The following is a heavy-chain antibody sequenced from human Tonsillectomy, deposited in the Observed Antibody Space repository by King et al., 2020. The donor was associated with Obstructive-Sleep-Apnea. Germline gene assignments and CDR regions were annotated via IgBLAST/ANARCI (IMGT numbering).Heavy chain of an antibody. D-gene: IGHD1-14*01. CDR3: AXXEPXXXHXYYYGMDV. Sequence: VQLVESGGGLVQPGGSLRLSCAASGFTFSSYTMNWVRQAPGKGLEWVSYISSSSSTIYYADSVKGRFTISRDNAKNSLYLQMNSLRAEDTAVYYCAXXEPXXXHXYYYGMDVWGQGTTVTVSS. CDR2: ISSSSSTI. J-gene: IGHJ6*02. V-gene: IGHV3-48*04. CDR1: GFTFSSYT.